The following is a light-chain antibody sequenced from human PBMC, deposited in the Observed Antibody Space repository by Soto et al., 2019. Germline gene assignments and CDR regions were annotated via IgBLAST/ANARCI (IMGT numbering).Light chain of an antibody. J-gene: IGKJ1*01. Sequence: AIQMTQSPSSLSASVGDTVTITCRASQGIRRDLSWYQQKPGKAPNLLIHSASELQNGVPSRFRGSGSGTDFTLTISGLQPEDFVTYYCLHDYNFPRTFGQGTKVEI. V-gene: IGKV1-6*01. CDR2: SAS. CDR1: QGIRRD. CDR3: LHDYNFPRT.